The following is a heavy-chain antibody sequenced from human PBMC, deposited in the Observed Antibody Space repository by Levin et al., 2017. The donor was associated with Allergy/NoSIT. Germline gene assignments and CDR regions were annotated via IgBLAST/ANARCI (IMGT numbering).Heavy chain of an antibody. J-gene: IGHJ4*02. D-gene: IGHD2-2*01. V-gene: IGHV3-23*01. CDR3: ARVEYQLLSWPGLRLALGGFDY. CDR2: ISGSGGST. CDR1: GFTFSSYA. Sequence: GESLKISCAASGFTFSSYAMSWVRQAPGKGLEWVSAISGSGGSTYYADSVKGRFTISRDNSKNTLYLQMNSLRAEDTAVYYCARVEYQLLSWPGLRLALGGFDYWGQGTLVTVSS.